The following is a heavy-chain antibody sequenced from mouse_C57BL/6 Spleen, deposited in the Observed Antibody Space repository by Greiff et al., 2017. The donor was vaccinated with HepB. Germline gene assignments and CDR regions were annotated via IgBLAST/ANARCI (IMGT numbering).Heavy chain of an antibody. Sequence: EVQLVESGGDLVKPGGSLKLSCAASGFTFSSYGMSWVRQTPDKRLEWVATISSGGSYTYYPDSVKGRFTISRDNAKNTLYLQMSSLKSEDTAMYYCARRDYDFSFAYWGQGTLVTVSA. D-gene: IGHD2-4*01. J-gene: IGHJ3*01. V-gene: IGHV5-6*01. CDR1: GFTFSSYG. CDR2: ISSGGSYT. CDR3: ARRDYDFSFAY.